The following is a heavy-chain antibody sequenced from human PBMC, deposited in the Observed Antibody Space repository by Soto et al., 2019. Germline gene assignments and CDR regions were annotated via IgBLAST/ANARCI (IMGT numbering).Heavy chain of an antibody. CDR1: GGSISSGGYY. Sequence: KPSETLSLTCTVSGGSISSGGYYWSWIRQHPGKGLEWIGYIYCSGSTYYNPSLKSRVTISVDTSKNQFSLKLSSVTAADTAVYYCARDRSSSSLGWFDPWGQGTLVTVSS. D-gene: IGHD6-6*01. V-gene: IGHV4-31*03. CDR2: IYCSGST. J-gene: IGHJ5*02. CDR3: ARDRSSSSLGWFDP.